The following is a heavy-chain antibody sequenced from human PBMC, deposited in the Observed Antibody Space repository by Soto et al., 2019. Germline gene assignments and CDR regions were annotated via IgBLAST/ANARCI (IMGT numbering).Heavy chain of an antibody. V-gene: IGHV3-30-3*01. CDR3: ARGLSGGFGELSRPTIYYYYYGMDV. J-gene: IGHJ6*02. CDR2: ISYDGSNK. D-gene: IGHD3-10*01. Sequence: GGSLRLSCAASGFTFSSYAMHWVRQAPGKGLEWVAVISYDGSNKYYADSVKGRFTISRDNSKNTLYLQMNSLRAGDTAVYYCARGLSGGFGELSRPTIYYYYYGMDVWGQGTTVTVSS. CDR1: GFTFSSYA.